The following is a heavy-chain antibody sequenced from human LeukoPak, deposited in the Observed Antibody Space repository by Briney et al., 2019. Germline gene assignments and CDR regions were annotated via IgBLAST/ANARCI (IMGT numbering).Heavy chain of an antibody. D-gene: IGHD4-17*01. CDR2: IYYSGST. V-gene: IGHV4-59*01. J-gene: IGHJ4*02. Sequence: SETLSLTCTVSGGSISSYYWSWIRQPPGKGLEWIVYIYYSGSTHYNPSLKSRVTISVDTSKNQFSLKLSSVTAADTAVYYCARSPDYGDYFDYWGQGTLVTVSS. CDR3: ARSPDYGDYFDY. CDR1: GGSISSYY.